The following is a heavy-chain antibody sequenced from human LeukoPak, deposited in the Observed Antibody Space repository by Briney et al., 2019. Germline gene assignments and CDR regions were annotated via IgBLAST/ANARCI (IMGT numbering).Heavy chain of an antibody. D-gene: IGHD3-3*01. CDR1: GFTFSSYW. Sequence: GGSLRLSCAASGFTFSSYWMSWVRQAPGKGLEWVANIKQDGSEKYYVDSVKGRFTISRDNAKNSLYLQMNSLRAEDTAVYYCARGSAGHYYYYMDVWGKGTTVTVSS. V-gene: IGHV3-7*01. J-gene: IGHJ6*03. CDR2: IKQDGSEK. CDR3: ARGSAGHYYYYMDV.